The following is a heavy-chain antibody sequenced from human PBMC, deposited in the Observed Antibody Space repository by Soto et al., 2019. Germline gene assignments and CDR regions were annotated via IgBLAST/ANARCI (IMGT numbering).Heavy chain of an antibody. Sequence: PGGSLRLSCAASEFIFSDYSMNWVRQAPGKGLEWVSYISSRSRVIYYADSVKGRFTISRDNSKNTLYLQMSSLRAEDTAVYYSVKDRSLTYYDFWGGPDRPDFNYWGQGTLVTVS. J-gene: IGHJ4*02. CDR1: EFIFSDYS. CDR2: ISSRSRVI. CDR3: VKDRSLTYYDFWGGPDRPDFNY. V-gene: IGHV3-48*01. D-gene: IGHD3-3*01.